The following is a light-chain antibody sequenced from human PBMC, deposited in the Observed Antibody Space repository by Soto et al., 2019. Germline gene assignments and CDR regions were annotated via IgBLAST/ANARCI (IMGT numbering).Light chain of an antibody. CDR2: GAS. CDR1: QNVRSN. Sequence: EIVMTQSPATLSVSPGGGATLSCRASQNVRSNLAWYQQRPGQAPRLLIYGASTTATGIPTRFSGSGSGTEFTLTISSLQSEDCAVYYCQQYTNWRTLGQGTKVEIK. J-gene: IGKJ1*01. CDR3: QQYTNWRT. V-gene: IGKV3-15*01.